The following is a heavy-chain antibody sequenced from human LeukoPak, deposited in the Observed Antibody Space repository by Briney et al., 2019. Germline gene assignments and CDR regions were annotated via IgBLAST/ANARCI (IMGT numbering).Heavy chain of an antibody. D-gene: IGHD1-7*01. CDR3: ARETVDNWNYSG. J-gene: IGHJ4*02. Sequence: GASVKVSCKASGYTFTSYDINWVRQATGQGLEWMGWMNPNSGNTGYAQKFQGRVTMTRNTSISTAYMELSSLRSEDTAVYYCARETVDNWNYSGWGQGTLVTVSS. CDR1: GYTFTSYD. CDR2: MNPNSGNT. V-gene: IGHV1-8*01.